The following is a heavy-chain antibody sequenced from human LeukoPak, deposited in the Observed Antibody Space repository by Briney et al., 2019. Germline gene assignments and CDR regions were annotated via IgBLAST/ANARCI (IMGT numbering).Heavy chain of an antibody. CDR1: GFTFSSYA. V-gene: IGHV3-23*01. Sequence: PGGSLRLSCAASGFTFSSYAMSWVRQAPGKGLEWVSAISGSGGSTYYADSVKGRFTISRDNSKSTLYLQMNSLRAEDTAVYYCAKRGSSGWYHYFDYWGQGTLVTVSS. D-gene: IGHD6-19*01. CDR3: AKRGSSGWYHYFDY. CDR2: ISGSGGST. J-gene: IGHJ4*02.